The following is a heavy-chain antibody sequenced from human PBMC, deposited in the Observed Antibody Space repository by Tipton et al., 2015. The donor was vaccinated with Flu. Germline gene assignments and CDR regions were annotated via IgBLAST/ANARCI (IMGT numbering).Heavy chain of an antibody. D-gene: IGHD3-16*01. CDR1: GASISSGSFY. J-gene: IGHJ4*02. CDR2: LYTAGGT. V-gene: IGHV4-61*02. CDR3: ARQRSYYDTSGLRGGGFYLDY. Sequence: TLSLTCTVSGASISSGSFYWTWLRQPAGKGLEWIGRLYTAGGTTYNSSLKSRVTISLDTPKNQFSLSLNSVTAADTAVYFCARQRSYYDTSGLRGGGFYLDYWGQGALVTVSS.